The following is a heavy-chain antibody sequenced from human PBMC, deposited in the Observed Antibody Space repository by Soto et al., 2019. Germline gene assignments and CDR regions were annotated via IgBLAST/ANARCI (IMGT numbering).Heavy chain of an antibody. J-gene: IGHJ4*02. D-gene: IGHD6-13*01. CDR2: INPNSGGT. CDR1: GCTFTGYY. CDR3: ARGSPSGIAAAGTDY. V-gene: IGHV1-2*04. Sequence: EASLKVSCKASGCTFTGYYMHWVRQAPGQGLEWMGWINPNSGGTNYAQKFQGWVTMTRDTSISTAYMELSRLRSDDTAVYYCARGSPSGIAAAGTDYWGQGALVTVSS.